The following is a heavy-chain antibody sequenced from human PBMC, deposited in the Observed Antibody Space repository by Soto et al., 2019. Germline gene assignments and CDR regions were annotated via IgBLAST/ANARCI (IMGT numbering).Heavy chain of an antibody. CDR1: GVSINSADYY. D-gene: IGHD5-18*01. J-gene: IGHJ5*02. V-gene: IGHV4-30-4*01. CDR3: ARAQYGYLPWFDP. Sequence: SETLSLTCTVSGVSINSADYYWSWIRQPPGKGLEWIGYIYYTGSAYTNPSLRSRVTMSQDTSKNQFSLHLRSVTAADTAVYFCARAQYGYLPWFDPWGQGTLVTVS. CDR2: IYYTGSA.